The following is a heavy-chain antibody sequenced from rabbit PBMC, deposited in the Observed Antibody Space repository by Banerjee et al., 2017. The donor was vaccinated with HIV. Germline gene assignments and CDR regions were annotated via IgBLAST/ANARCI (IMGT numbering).Heavy chain of an antibody. CDR2: IGTGSGTT. J-gene: IGHJ4*01. Sequence: QSLEESGGDLVKPGASLTLTCTASGFSFSSSYYICWVRQAPGKGLEWIACIGTGSGTTYYATWAKGRFTISKASWTTVTLQMTSLTAADTATYFCARSPVGSNPLWGPGT. D-gene: IGHD4-2*01. V-gene: IGHV1S40*01. CDR3: ARSPVGSNPL. CDR1: GFSFSSSYY.